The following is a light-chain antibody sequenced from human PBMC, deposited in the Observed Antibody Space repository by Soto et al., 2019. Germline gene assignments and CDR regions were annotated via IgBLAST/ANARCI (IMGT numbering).Light chain of an antibody. J-gene: IGLJ1*01. Sequence: QSALTQPPSASGSPGQSVTISCTGTSSDVGGHNFVSWYQQHPGKAPKLMIYEVSKRPSGVPDRFSGSKSGNTASLTVSGLQTEDEADYYCSSYAVTSFVFGTGTKLTVL. CDR1: SSDVGGHNF. CDR2: EVS. V-gene: IGLV2-8*01. CDR3: SSYAVTSFV.